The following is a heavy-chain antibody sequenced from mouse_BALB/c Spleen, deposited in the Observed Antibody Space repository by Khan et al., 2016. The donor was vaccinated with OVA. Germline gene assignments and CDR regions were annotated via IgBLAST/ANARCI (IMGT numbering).Heavy chain of an antibody. CDR2: INTYTGEP. J-gene: IGHJ1*01. D-gene: IGHD1-1*02. Sequence: QIQLVQSGPELKKPGETVKISCKASGYTFTNYGMNWVKQAPGKGLKWMGWINTYTGEPTSADDFKGRFAFSLETSASTAYLQINNLKNEDTASYFCASGGYWYFDVWGAGTTVTVSS. CDR1: GYTFTNYG. CDR3: ASGGYWYFDV. V-gene: IGHV9-3-1*01.